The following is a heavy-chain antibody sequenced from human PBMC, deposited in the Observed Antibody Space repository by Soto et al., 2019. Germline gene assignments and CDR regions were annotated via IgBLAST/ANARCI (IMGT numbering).Heavy chain of an antibody. D-gene: IGHD3-3*01. Sequence: GESLKISCAASGFIFTNYAMTWVRQAPGKGLEYVSAISGSGVNTYFADSMRGRFTISRDNSKNTLYLQMNSLRAEDTAVYYCAKNQGYDFWSGYYSNDYSGQGTLVTVSS. CDR3: AKNQGYDFWSGYYSNDY. CDR2: ISGSGVNT. CDR1: GFIFTNYA. V-gene: IGHV3-23*01. J-gene: IGHJ4*02.